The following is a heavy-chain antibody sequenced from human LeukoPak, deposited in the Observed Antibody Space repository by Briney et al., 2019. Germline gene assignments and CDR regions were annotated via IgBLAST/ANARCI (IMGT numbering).Heavy chain of an antibody. CDR2: IYPGDSDT. V-gene: IGHV5-51*01. J-gene: IGHJ6*02. CDR3: ARHGSGSTTYPLYYYYYGMDV. Sequence: GESLKISCKGSGYSFTSYWIGWVRQMPGKGLEWMGIIYPGDSDTRYSPSFQGQVTISADKSISTAYLQWSSLKASDTAMYYCARHGSGSTTYPLYYYYYGMDVWGQGTTVTVSS. CDR1: GYSFTSYW. D-gene: IGHD3-10*01.